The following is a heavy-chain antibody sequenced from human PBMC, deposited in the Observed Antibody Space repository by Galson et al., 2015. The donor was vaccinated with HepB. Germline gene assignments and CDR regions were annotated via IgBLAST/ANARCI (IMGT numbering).Heavy chain of an antibody. V-gene: IGHV3-53*01. Sequence: SLRLSCAASGFTVSSNYMSWVRQAPGKGLEWVSVIYSGGSTYYADSVKGRFTISRDNSKNTLYLQMNSLRAEDTAVYYCASSIGYCSSTSCQEDYYYYYGMDVWGQGTTVTVSS. CDR3: ASSIGYCSSTSCQEDYYYYYGMDV. CDR2: IYSGGST. CDR1: GFTVSSNY. J-gene: IGHJ6*02. D-gene: IGHD2-2*01.